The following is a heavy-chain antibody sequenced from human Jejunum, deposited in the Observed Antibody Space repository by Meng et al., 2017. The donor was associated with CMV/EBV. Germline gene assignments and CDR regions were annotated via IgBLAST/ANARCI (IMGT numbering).Heavy chain of an antibody. V-gene: IGHV3-66*02. CDR3: ARQTVVAGSYYGMDV. Sequence: GFAVSSNSLSWVRQAPGKGLEWVSIIYSGGTAYYADSVKGRFTISRDNSKNALSLQMGSLRAEDTAVYYCARQTVVAGSYYGMDVWGQGTTVTVSS. J-gene: IGHJ6*02. CDR2: IYSGGTA. CDR1: GFAVSSNS. D-gene: IGHD2-2*01.